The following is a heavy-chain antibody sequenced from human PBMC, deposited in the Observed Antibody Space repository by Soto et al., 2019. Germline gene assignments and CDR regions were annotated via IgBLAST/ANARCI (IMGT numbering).Heavy chain of an antibody. CDR3: ASEYCSGGSCYYYGMDV. V-gene: IGHV3-33*01. CDR2: IWYDGSDK. J-gene: IGHJ6*02. Sequence: QVQLVESGGGVVQPGRSLRLSCAASGFTFSNYGMHWVRQAPGKGLEWVAAIWYDGSDKYYADSVKGRFTISRDNSKNTLYLQMNGLRAEDTAVYYCASEYCSGGSCYYYGMDVWGQGTRVTVSS. D-gene: IGHD2-15*01. CDR1: GFTFSNYG.